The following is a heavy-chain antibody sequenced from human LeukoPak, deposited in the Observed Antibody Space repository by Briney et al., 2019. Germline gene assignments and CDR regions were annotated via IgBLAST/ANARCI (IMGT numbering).Heavy chain of an antibody. CDR1: GYTFTSYD. CDR2: MNPNSGNT. J-gene: IGHJ6*02. V-gene: IGHV1-8*01. D-gene: IGHD6-19*01. Sequence: EASVKVSCKASGYTFTSYDINWVRQATGQGLEWMGWMNPNSGNTGYAQKFQGGVTMTRNTSISTAYMELSSLGSEDTAVYYCARVAVAGTGEYYYYYGMDVWGQGTTVTVSS. CDR3: ARVAVAGTGEYYYYYGMDV.